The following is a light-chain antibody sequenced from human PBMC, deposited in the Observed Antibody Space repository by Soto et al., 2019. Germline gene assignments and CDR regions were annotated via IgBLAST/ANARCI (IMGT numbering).Light chain of an antibody. J-gene: IGKJ1*01. CDR3: QQFGNSPWT. CDR1: QSVSSY. Sequence: EIVLTQSPATLSLSPGERATLSCRASQSVSSYLAWYQQKPGQAPRPLIYDASNRATGIPARFSGSGSGTDFTLTISSLEPEDFAVYFCQQFGNSPWTFGQGTKVDIK. CDR2: DAS. V-gene: IGKV3-11*01.